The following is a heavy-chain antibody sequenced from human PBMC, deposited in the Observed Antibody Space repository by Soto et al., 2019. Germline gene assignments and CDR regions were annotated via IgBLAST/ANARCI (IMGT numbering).Heavy chain of an antibody. D-gene: IGHD3-10*01. V-gene: IGHV3-23*01. Sequence: VQLLESGGGLIQSGGSLRLSCAASGFSFTMYAFHWVRQAPGKGLEWVSGVSGSGSTTYYADSVKGRFIISRDNSXXTXXRYMNSLRADDTAVYYCARDPTYSADSESPHYFDYWGQGALVAVSS. CDR3: ARDPTYSADSESPHYFDY. CDR2: VSGSGSTT. J-gene: IGHJ4*02. CDR1: GFSFTMYA.